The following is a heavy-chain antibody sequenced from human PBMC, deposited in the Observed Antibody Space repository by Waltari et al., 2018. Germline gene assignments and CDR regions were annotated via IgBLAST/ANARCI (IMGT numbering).Heavy chain of an antibody. Sequence: EVQLVESGGGLVKPGGSLRLSCAASGFTFSNAWMSWVRQAPGKGLEWVVRIKSKTDGGTTDYAAPVKGRFTISRDDSKNTLYLQMNSLKTEDTAVYYCTTKGRLPRDYYDSSGIDYWGQGTLVTVSS. V-gene: IGHV3-15*01. J-gene: IGHJ4*02. CDR1: GFTFSNAW. CDR3: TTKGRLPRDYYDSSGIDY. CDR2: IKSKTDGGTT. D-gene: IGHD3-22*01.